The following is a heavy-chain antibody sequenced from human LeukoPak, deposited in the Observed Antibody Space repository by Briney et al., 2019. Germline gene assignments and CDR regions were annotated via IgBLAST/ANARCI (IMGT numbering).Heavy chain of an antibody. CDR1: GFTFRSYG. D-gene: IGHD3-22*01. Sequence: PGGSLRLSCAASGFTFRSYGMHWVRQAPGKGLEWVAFIRYDGSNKYYAHSVKGRFTISRDNSKNTLYLQMNSLRAEDTAVYYCAKDRRVYRTYYYDSSGYYDYWGQGTLVTVSS. V-gene: IGHV3-30*02. CDR3: AKDRRVYRTYYYDSSGYYDY. J-gene: IGHJ4*02. CDR2: IRYDGSNK.